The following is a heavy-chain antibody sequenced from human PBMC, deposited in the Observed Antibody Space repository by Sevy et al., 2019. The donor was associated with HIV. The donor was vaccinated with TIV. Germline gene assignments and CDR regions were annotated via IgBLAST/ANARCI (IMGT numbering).Heavy chain of an antibody. CDR1: GYTFTGDY. CDR2: INPNSGGT. D-gene: IGHD1-7*01. CDR3: ARDGGGGTTNYGIDV. J-gene: IGHJ6*02. Sequence: ASMKVSCKASGYTFTGDYMHWVRQAPGQGLEWMGRINPNSGGTNYAQKFQGRVTMTRDTSISTAYMELSRLRSDDTAVYYCARDGGGGTTNYGIDVWGQGTTVTVSS. V-gene: IGHV1-2*06.